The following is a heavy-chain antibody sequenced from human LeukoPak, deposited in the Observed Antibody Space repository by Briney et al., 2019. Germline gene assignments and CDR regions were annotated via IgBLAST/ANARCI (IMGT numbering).Heavy chain of an antibody. CDR1: GFTFSSYG. Sequence: GGSLRLSCAASGFTFSSYGMHWGGRAPGKGLGGVAVISYDGSNKYYADSVKGRFTISRDNSKNTLYLQMNRLRAEDTAVYYCAEDLVRGVIKYYYYGMDVWGKGTTVTVSS. CDR2: ISYDGSNK. J-gene: IGHJ6*04. CDR3: AEDLVRGVIKYYYYGMDV. V-gene: IGHV3-30*18. D-gene: IGHD3-10*01.